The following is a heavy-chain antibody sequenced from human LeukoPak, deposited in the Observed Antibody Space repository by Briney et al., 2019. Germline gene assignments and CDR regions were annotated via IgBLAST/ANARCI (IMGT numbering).Heavy chain of an antibody. CDR2: ISGSGADT. D-gene: IGHD3-10*01. CDR1: GFAFSSYS. CDR3: AKDLGGEGGSGFPGQ. V-gene: IGHV3-23*01. J-gene: IGHJ4*02. Sequence: GGSPRLSCAACGFAFSSYSMSWVRQAPGKGLEWVSAISGSGADTYYTDSVKGRFTISRDNSKTTLFLQMNSLRAEDTAIYYCAKDLGGEGGSGFPGQWGQGTLVTVSS.